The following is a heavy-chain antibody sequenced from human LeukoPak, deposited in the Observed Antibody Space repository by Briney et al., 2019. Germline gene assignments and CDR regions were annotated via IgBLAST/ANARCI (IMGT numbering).Heavy chain of an antibody. J-gene: IGHJ4*02. D-gene: IGHD3-10*01. CDR1: GFTFSSYG. CDR2: ISGSGGST. CDR3: AKDDAWLRFGE. Sequence: GGSLRLSCAASGFTFSSYGMSWVRQAPGKGLEWVSAISGSGGSTYYADSVKGRVTISRDNSKNTLYLQMSSLRAEDTAVYYCAKDDAWLRFGEWSQGTLVTVSS. V-gene: IGHV3-23*01.